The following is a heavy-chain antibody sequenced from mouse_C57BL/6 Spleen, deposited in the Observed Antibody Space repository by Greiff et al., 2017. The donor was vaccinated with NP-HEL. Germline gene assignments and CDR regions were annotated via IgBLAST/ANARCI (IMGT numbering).Heavy chain of an antibody. D-gene: IGHD2-1*01. Sequence: VKLKQPGAELVKPGASVKLSCKASGYTFTSYWMHWVKQRPGQGLEWIGMIHPNSGSTNYNEKFKSKATLTVDKSSSTAYMQLSSLTSEDSAVYYCARDGNSLLRYFDVWGTGTTVTVSS. J-gene: IGHJ1*03. CDR2: IHPNSGST. CDR3: ARDGNSLLRYFDV. CDR1: GYTFTSYW. V-gene: IGHV1-64*01.